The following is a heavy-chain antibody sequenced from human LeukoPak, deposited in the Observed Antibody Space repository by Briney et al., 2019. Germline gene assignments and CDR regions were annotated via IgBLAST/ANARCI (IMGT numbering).Heavy chain of an antibody. J-gene: IGHJ4*02. Sequence: SETPSLTCTVSGGSISSYYWSWVRQPPGKGLEWIGYIYYSGSTNYNPSLKSRVTISVDTSKNQFSLKLSSVTAADTAVYYCARYSETGNYYFDYWGQGTLVSVST. CDR2: IYYSGST. CDR3: ARYSETGNYYFDY. V-gene: IGHV4-59*01. D-gene: IGHD1-7*01. CDR1: GGSISSYY.